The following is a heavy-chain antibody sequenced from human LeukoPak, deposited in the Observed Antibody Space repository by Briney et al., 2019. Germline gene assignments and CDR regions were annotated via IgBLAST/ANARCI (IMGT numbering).Heavy chain of an antibody. J-gene: IGHJ4*02. V-gene: IGHV1-69*06. Sequence: SVKVSCKASGGTFSSYAISWVRQAPGQGLEWMGGIIPIFGTANYAQKFQGRVTITADKSTSTAYMELSSLRSEDTAVYYCAKVSRDNSGYSPFDNWGQGTLVTVSS. CDR1: GGTFSSYA. CDR2: IIPIFGTA. CDR3: AKVSRDNSGYSPFDN. D-gene: IGHD3-22*01.